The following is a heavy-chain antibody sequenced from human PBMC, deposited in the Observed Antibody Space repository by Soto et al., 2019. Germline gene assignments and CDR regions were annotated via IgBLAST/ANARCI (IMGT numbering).Heavy chain of an antibody. V-gene: IGHV4-59*01. CDR3: ARGDYGMGADY. CDR1: GGSISSYY. CDR2: IYYSGST. Sequence: PSETLSLTCTVSGGSISSYYWSWIRQPPGKGLEWIGYIYYSGSTNYNPSLRSRVTISVDTSKNQFSLKLSSVTAADTAVYYCARGDYGMGADYWGQGTLVTVSS. D-gene: IGHD4-17*01. J-gene: IGHJ4*02.